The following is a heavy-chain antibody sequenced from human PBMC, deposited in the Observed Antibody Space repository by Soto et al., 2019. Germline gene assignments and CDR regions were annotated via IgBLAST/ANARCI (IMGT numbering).Heavy chain of an antibody. Sequence: PGGSLRLSCAASGFTFRNYWMHCVRQAPGKGLVWVSRINSDGSSTNYADSVKGRFTISRDNAKNTLYLQMNSLRAEDTAVYYCARELGYDFQPWGQGTLVTVSS. CDR3: ARELGYDFQP. D-gene: IGHD3-3*01. V-gene: IGHV3-74*01. CDR1: GFTFRNYW. J-gene: IGHJ5*02. CDR2: INSDGSST.